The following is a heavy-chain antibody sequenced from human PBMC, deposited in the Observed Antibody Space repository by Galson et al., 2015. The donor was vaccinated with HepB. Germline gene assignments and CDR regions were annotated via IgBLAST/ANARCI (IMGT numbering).Heavy chain of an antibody. CDR1: GFSVSSDY. D-gene: IGHD3-16*01. J-gene: IGHJ3*01. CDR2: ISSGGGAT. V-gene: IGHV3-23*01. Sequence: SLRLSCAASGFSVSSDYMSWVRQAPGKGLEWVSFISSGGGATYYADSVKGRFIISRDSSNNTLYLQMNSLRADDSAVYYCAKTFRNAFDVWAKGQRSPCLQ. CDR3: AKTFRNAFDV.